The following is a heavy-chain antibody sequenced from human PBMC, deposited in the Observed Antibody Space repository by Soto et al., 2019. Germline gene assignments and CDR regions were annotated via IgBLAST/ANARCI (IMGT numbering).Heavy chain of an antibody. CDR1: GFSLSDGRGG. V-gene: IGHV2-26*02. J-gene: IGHJ2*01. CDR2: IFPNDEK. CDR3: ARIWRSSGGVNYFDL. D-gene: IGHD6-19*01. Sequence: TLKESGPVLVKPTETLTLTCTVSGFSLSDGRGGVSWIRQPPGKALECLAHIFPNDEKSYSTSLKSRLTIXTDTSASQVVLIMTNMDPVDTATYYCARIWRSSGGVNYFDLWGRGTLVTVSS.